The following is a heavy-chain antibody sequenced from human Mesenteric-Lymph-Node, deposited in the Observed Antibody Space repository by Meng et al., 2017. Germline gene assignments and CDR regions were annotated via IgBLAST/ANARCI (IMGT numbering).Heavy chain of an antibody. V-gene: IGHV3-33*01. CDR2: MLNDGSSK. J-gene: IGHJ4*02. Sequence: GGSLRLSCAASEMSFSRYGMHWVRQAPGKGLEWVALMLNDGSSKYHADSVKGRFTISRDNSKNTLYLQMNNLRAEDTAVYYCARVQKPYSSGWYVDYWGQGTLVTVSS. CDR1: EMSFSRYG. CDR3: ARVQKPYSSGWYVDY. D-gene: IGHD6-19*01.